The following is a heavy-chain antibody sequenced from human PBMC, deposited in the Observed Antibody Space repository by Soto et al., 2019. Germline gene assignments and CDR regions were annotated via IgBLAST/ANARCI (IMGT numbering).Heavy chain of an antibody. CDR3: VRGGILEANRPYYYYGLDV. V-gene: IGHV1-18*01. Sequence: SVKVSCKAFGCTFTTYGLSWVRQAPGQGLEWMGWVSPYNGNTYYAPRLQGRVTMTTDTSTTTAYMSLRSLRSDDTAIYYCVRGGILEANRPYYYYGLDVWGQGTPVTVSS. CDR2: VSPYNGNT. CDR1: GCTFTTYG. J-gene: IGHJ6*02. D-gene: IGHD1-1*01.